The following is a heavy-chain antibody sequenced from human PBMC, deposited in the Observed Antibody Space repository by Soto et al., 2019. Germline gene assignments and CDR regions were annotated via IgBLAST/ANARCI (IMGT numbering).Heavy chain of an antibody. V-gene: IGHV3-21*01. CDR1: GFIFSDYS. J-gene: IGHJ4*02. CDR2: ISGSRGYI. CDR3: ARDWAAALDY. Sequence: KLGGSLRLSCAASGFIFSDYSMNWVRQAPGKGLEWVSSISGSRGYIYYGDSVKGRFTISRDNAKNSVVLQMNNLRAEDTAVYYCARDWAAALDYWGPGTLVTVSS. D-gene: IGHD6-13*01.